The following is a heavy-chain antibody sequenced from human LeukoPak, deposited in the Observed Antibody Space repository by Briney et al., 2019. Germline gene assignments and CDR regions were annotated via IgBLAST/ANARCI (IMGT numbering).Heavy chain of an antibody. CDR1: GFTFSDYY. J-gene: IGHJ4*02. V-gene: IGHV3-11*04. Sequence: GGSLRLSCAASGFTFSDYYMSWIRQAPGKGLEGVSYISSSGSNIYYADYVKGRFTIARDNAKNSLYLQMNSLSAEDVSVFYCARESPYLGYCRSTSCSEGFDYRGQGTLVTVSS. CDR2: ISSSGSNI. CDR3: ARESPYLGYCRSTSCSEGFDY. D-gene: IGHD2-2*01.